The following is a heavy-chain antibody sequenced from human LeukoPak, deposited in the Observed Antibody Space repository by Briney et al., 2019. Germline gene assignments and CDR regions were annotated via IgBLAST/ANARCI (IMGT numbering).Heavy chain of an antibody. J-gene: IGHJ4*02. V-gene: IGHV3-20*04. Sequence: GGSLRLSCAASGFTFSSYSMNWVRQAPGKGLEWVSGINWNGGSTGYADSVKGRFTISRDNAKNSLYLQMNSLRAEDTALYYCARGWSSSWYFYWGQGTLVTVSS. CDR1: GFTFSSYS. CDR3: ARGWSSSWYFY. D-gene: IGHD6-13*01. CDR2: INWNGGST.